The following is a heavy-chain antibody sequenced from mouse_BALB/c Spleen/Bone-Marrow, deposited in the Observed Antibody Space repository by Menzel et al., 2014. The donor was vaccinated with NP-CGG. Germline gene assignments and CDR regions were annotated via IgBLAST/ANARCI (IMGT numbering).Heavy chain of an antibody. J-gene: IGHJ3*01. CDR1: GFTFSDYY. Sequence: DVKLVESGGGLVQPGGSLKLSCATSGFTFSDYYMYWVRQTPEKRLEWVASISNGGGKTYYPDTLKGRFTISRDNAKNTLYLQMSRLKSEDTAIYYCTRHDYRYDAWFAYWGQGTLVTVSA. D-gene: IGHD2-14*01. V-gene: IGHV5-12*02. CDR2: ISNGGGKT. CDR3: TRHDYRYDAWFAY.